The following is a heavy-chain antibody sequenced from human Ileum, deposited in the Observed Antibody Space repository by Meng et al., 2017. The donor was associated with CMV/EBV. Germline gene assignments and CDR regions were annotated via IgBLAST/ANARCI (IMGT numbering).Heavy chain of an antibody. CDR1: GGTFSSYA. Sequence: SVKVSCKASGGTFSSYAISWVRQAPGQGLEWMGGIIPILGRANYAQKFQGRVTITADKSTSTAYMELSSLRSEDTAAYYCAREESDSSGYYDYWGQGTPVTVSS. D-gene: IGHD3-22*01. CDR2: IIPILGRA. J-gene: IGHJ4*02. CDR3: AREESDSSGYYDY. V-gene: IGHV1-69*10.